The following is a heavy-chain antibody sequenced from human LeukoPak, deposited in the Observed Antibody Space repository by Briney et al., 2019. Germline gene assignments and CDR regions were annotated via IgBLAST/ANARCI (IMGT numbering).Heavy chain of an antibody. V-gene: IGHV4-59*08. CDR1: GGSISSYY. D-gene: IGHD1-1*01. Sequence: SGTLSLTCTVSGGSISSYYWSWIRQPPGKGLEWIGYIYYSGSTNYNPSLKSRVTISVDTSKNQFSLKLSSVTAADTAVYYCARPVPSRLGWFDPWGQGTLVTVSS. CDR3: ARPVPSRLGWFDP. J-gene: IGHJ5*02. CDR2: IYYSGST.